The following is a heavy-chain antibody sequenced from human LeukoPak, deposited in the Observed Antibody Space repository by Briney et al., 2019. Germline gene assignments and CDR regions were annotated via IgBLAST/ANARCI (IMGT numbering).Heavy chain of an antibody. D-gene: IGHD1-26*01. Sequence: GGSLRLSCAACGFTFSSYGMQWARQAPGKGVEWVAVVSYDGNIKYYADSVKGRFTISRDNSKNTLYLQLNSLRAEDTAVYYCAKDQRVSYQWELDYGGQGTLVTVS. V-gene: IGHV3-30*18. J-gene: IGHJ4*02. CDR3: AKDQRVSYQWELDY. CDR1: GFTFSSYG. CDR2: VSYDGNIK.